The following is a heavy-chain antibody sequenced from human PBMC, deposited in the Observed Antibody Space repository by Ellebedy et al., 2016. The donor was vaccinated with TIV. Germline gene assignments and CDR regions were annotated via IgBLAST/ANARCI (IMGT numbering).Heavy chain of an antibody. Sequence: SETLSLXXTVSGGSISSYYWSWIRQPPGKGLEWIGYIYYSGSTNYNPSLKSRVTISVDTSKNQFSLKLSSVTAADTAVYYCARLYGSGSYYGYYYGMDVWGQGTTVTVSS. D-gene: IGHD3-10*01. V-gene: IGHV4-59*01. CDR2: IYYSGST. CDR3: ARLYGSGSYYGYYYGMDV. J-gene: IGHJ6*02. CDR1: GGSISSYY.